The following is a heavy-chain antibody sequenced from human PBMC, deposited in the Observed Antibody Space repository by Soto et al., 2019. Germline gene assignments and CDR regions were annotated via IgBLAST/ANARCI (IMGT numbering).Heavy chain of an antibody. J-gene: IGHJ6*02. CDR1: GFTFSTYW. V-gene: IGHV3-7*01. D-gene: IGHD6-13*01. Sequence: GGSLRLSCAASGFTFSTYWMSWVRQAPGKGLEWVANIKQDGSGEYYADSVKGRFTISRDNSKNTLYLQMNSLRAEDTAVYYCWGFSSSWYPYYYYGMDVWGQGTTVTSP. CDR2: IKQDGSGE. CDR3: WGFSSSWYPYYYYGMDV.